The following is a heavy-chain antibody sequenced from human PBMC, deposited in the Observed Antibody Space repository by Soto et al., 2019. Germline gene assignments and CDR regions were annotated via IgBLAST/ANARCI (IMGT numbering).Heavy chain of an antibody. Sequence: EVRLVQSGTEVKKPGESLRISCKGFGYNFGTYWISWVRQMPGKGLEWMGRIDPSDSSTNYSPSFQGLVTISADKSISTAYLQWASLKASDSAMYYCARLSDYWGQATLVTVSS. CDR2: IDPSDSST. V-gene: IGHV5-10-1*03. CDR1: GYNFGTYW. CDR3: ARLSDY. J-gene: IGHJ4*02.